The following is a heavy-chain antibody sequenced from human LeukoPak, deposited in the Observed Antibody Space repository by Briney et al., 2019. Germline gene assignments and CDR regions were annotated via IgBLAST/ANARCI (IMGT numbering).Heavy chain of an antibody. Sequence: ASVKVSCKASGHTFTGYYMHWVRQAPGQGLEWMGRINPNSGGTNYAQKFRGRVTMTRDTSISTAYMELSRLRSDDTAVYYCARTDNYYDSSGYYINPFDYRGQGTLVTVSS. V-gene: IGHV1-2*06. D-gene: IGHD3-22*01. CDR1: GHTFTGYY. CDR3: ARTDNYYDSSGYYINPFDY. J-gene: IGHJ4*02. CDR2: INPNSGGT.